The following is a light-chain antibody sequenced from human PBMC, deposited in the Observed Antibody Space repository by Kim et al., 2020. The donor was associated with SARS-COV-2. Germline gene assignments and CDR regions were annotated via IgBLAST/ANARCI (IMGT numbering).Light chain of an antibody. V-gene: IGKV1-39*01. Sequence: DIQMTQSPSSLSASVGDRVTIACRASQCISTYLNWYQQKPGKAPNLLIYAASSLQSGVPSRFSGSGSGTDFTLTIRSLQPEDFATYYCQQSHTAPLLSFGGGTKVDIK. CDR1: QCISTY. CDR3: QQSHTAPLLS. J-gene: IGKJ4*01. CDR2: AAS.